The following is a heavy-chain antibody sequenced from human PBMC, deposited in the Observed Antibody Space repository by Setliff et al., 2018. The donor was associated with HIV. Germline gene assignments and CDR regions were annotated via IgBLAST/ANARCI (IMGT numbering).Heavy chain of an antibody. D-gene: IGHD3-3*01. CDR1: GGSLSGYY. CDR2: INHDRTT. V-gene: IGHV4-34*01. CDR3: ARGSRQLTIFGVVFKTNYHFMDV. J-gene: IGHJ6*03. Sequence: SETLSLTCAVYGGSLSGYYWSWIRQPPGKGLEWIGEINHDRTTNYNPSLKSRVTISVDTSKNQFSLTLNSVTAADTAVYYCARGSRQLTIFGVVFKTNYHFMDVWGKGTAVTVSS.